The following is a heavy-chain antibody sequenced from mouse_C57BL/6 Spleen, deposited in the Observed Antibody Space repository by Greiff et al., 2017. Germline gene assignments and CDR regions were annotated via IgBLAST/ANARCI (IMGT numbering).Heavy chain of an antibody. J-gene: IGHJ2*01. CDR1: GYTFTDYY. V-gene: IGHV1-26*01. Sequence: VQLQQSGPELVKPGASVKISCKASGYTFTDYYMNWVKQSHGKSLEWIGDINPNNGGTSYNQKFKGKATLTVDKSSSTAYMELRSLTSEDSAVYYCARFYYDYGLDYWGQGTTLTVSS. CDR2: INPNNGGT. D-gene: IGHD2-4*01. CDR3: ARFYYDYGLDY.